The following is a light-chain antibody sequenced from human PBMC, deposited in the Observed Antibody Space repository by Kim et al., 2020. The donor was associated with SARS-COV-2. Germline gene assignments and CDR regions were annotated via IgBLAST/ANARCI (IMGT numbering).Light chain of an antibody. Sequence: SVGDRVTITCRASQSISSWLAWYQQKPGKAPKLLIYKASNLESGVPSRFSGSGSGTEFTLTISSLQPDDFATYYCQQYNSYSPRTFGQGTKVEIK. CDR1: QSISSW. CDR3: QQYNSYSPRT. J-gene: IGKJ1*01. CDR2: KAS. V-gene: IGKV1-5*03.